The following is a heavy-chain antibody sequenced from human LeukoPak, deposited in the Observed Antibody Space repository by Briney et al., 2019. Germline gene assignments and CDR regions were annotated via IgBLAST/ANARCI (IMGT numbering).Heavy chain of an antibody. CDR2: IKQDGSEK. CDR3: ARDLNSGYGYFDY. J-gene: IGHJ4*02. D-gene: IGHD5-12*01. V-gene: IGHV3-7*01. Sequence: GGSLRLSCAASGFTFSSYWMSWVRQAPGKGLEWVASIKQDGSEKYYVDSVKGRFTISRDNAKNSLYLQMNSLRAEDTAVYYCARDLNSGYGYFDYWGQGTLATVSS. CDR1: GFTFSSYW.